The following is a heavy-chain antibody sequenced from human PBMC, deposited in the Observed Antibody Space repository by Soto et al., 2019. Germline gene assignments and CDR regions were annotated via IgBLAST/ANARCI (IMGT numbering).Heavy chain of an antibody. CDR2: ISAYNGNT. D-gene: IGHD2-15*01. CDR1: GYTFTSFG. Sequence: QGQLVQSGAEVKKPGASVKVSCKASGYTFTSFGISWVRQAPGQGLEWMGWISAYNGNTNYAEHLQGRVTMTTDTSTSTAYMELRSLRSDDTAVYYWARDHRGGNEAFDIWGQGTMVTVSS. CDR3: ARDHRGGNEAFDI. V-gene: IGHV1-18*01. J-gene: IGHJ3*02.